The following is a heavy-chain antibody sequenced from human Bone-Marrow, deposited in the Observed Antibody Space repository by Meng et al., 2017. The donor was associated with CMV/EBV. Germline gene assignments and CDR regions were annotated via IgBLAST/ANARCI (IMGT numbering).Heavy chain of an antibody. Sequence: GGSLRLSCVASGFRFDEYGMTWVRQGPGKGLEWVADINWNGGATSYADSVRGRFTISRDNVKKTLYLQMNSLTTGDTAVYYCARPQWLPIPQNYHHYFGMDVWGQGTTVTGSS. D-gene: IGHD5-12*01. CDR1: GFRFDEYG. CDR2: INWNGGAT. V-gene: IGHV3-20*04. J-gene: IGHJ6*02. CDR3: ARPQWLPIPQNYHHYFGMDV.